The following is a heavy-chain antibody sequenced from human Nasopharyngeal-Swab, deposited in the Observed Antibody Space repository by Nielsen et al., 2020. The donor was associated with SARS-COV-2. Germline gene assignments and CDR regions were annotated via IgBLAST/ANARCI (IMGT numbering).Heavy chain of an antibody. Sequence: GESLKISCAASGFTFSSYWMSWVRQAPGKGLEWVANIKQGGSEKHYVDSVKGRFTISRDDAKNSQSLQMNSLRVEDTAVYYCVRERESSYGMDVWGQGTTVTVSS. CDR2: IKQGGSEK. CDR1: GFTFSSYW. V-gene: IGHV3-7*01. J-gene: IGHJ6*02. CDR3: VRERESSYGMDV. D-gene: IGHD6-6*01.